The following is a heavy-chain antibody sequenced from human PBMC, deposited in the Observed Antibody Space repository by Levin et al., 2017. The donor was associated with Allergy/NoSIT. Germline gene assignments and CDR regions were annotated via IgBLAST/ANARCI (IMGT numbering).Heavy chain of an antibody. V-gene: IGHV3-30*18. CDR3: SKLLGSSSWDVGNDF. D-gene: IGHD6-13*01. J-gene: IGHJ4*02. Sequence: GGSLRLSCAASGFTFGSYAMSWLRQAPGKGLEWVAVISYDGRNKYYPDSVKGRFTISRDNSKNTLYLEMNSLRAEDTAVYYCSKLLGSSSWDVGNDFWGQGTLVTVSS. CDR1: GFTFGSYA. CDR2: ISYDGRNK.